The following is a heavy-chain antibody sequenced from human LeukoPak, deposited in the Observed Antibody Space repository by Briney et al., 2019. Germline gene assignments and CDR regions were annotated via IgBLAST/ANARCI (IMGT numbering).Heavy chain of an antibody. V-gene: IGHV4-28*01. D-gene: IGHD6-19*01. CDR3: ARHVVLGQWLKHLYGMDV. J-gene: IGHJ6*02. Sequence: PSETLSLTCAVSGYSISSNHWWGWIRQPPGKGLEWIGYIFYAGSTYYNPSLKSRVTISVDTSKNQFSLKLSSVTAADTAVYYCARHVVLGQWLKHLYGMDVWGQGTTVTVSS. CDR2: IFYAGST. CDR1: GYSISSNHW.